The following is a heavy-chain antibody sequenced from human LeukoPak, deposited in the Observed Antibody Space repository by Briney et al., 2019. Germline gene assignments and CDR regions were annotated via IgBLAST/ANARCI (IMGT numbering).Heavy chain of an antibody. D-gene: IGHD2-21*01. V-gene: IGHV1-2*02. J-gene: IGHJ4*02. CDR1: GYTFTGYY. CDR3: ARVHSPYCGGDCYSPPSN. CDR2: INPNSGGT. Sequence: GASVRVSCKASGYTFTGYYMHWVRQAPGQGLEWMGWINPNSGGTNYAQKFQGRVTMTRDTSISTAYMELSRLRSDDTAVYYCARVHSPYCGGDCYSPPSNWGQGTLVTVSS.